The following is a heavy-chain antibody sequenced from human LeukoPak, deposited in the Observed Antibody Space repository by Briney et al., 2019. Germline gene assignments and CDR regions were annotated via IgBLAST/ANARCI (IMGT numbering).Heavy chain of an antibody. J-gene: IGHJ4*02. CDR1: GYTFTSYD. V-gene: IGHV1-8*01. Sequence: ASVKVSCKASGYTFTSYDINWVRQATGQGLEWMGWMNPNSGNTGCAQKFQGRVTMTRNTSISTAYMELSSLRSEDTAVYYCARADRGEIQLWLRGGYYGSGSYLGIDYWGQGTLVTVSS. CDR2: MNPNSGNT. CDR3: ARADRGEIQLWLRGGYYGSGSYLGIDY. D-gene: IGHD3-10*01.